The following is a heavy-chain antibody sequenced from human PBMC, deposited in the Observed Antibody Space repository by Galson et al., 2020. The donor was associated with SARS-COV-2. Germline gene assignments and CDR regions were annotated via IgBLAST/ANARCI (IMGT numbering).Heavy chain of an antibody. CDR2: ISPDGSAT. V-gene: IGHV3-74*01. CDR1: GFTFSNYW. D-gene: IGHD3-16*01. CDR3: TRVIMGSYGQFDY. J-gene: IGHJ4*02. Sequence: GGSLRLSCSASGFTFSNYWMHWVRQVPGKGLVWVSRISPDGSATTYADSVKGRFTISRDNAKNTLYLQMNSLTTEDTAVYYCTRVIMGSYGQFDYWGQGTLVTVSS.